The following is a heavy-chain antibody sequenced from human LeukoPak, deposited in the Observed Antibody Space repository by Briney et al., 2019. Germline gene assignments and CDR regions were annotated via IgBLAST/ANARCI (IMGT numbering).Heavy chain of an antibody. J-gene: IGHJ5*02. CDR1: GGSISSGDYY. CDR3: ARNYYDILTGYYIVSWFDP. CDR2: IYYSGST. D-gene: IGHD3-9*01. Sequence: SQTLSLTCTVSGGSISSGDYYWSWIRQPPGKGLEWIGYIYYSGSTYYNPSLKSRVTISVDTSKNQFSLKLSSVTAAGTAVYYCARNYYDILTGYYIVSWFDPWGQGTLVTVSS. V-gene: IGHV4-30-4*01.